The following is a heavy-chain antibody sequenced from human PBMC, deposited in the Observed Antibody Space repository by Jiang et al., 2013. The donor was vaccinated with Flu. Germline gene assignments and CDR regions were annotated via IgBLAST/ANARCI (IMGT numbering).Heavy chain of an antibody. CDR2: TYYRSKWYN. D-gene: IGHD6-13*01. Sequence: RQSPSRGLEWLGRTYYRSKWYNDYAVSVKSRITVNPDTSKNQFSLQLNSVTPEDTAVYYCARGETAAGRFDHWGQGTLVTVSS. V-gene: IGHV6-1*01. CDR3: ARGETAAGRFDH. J-gene: IGHJ4*02.